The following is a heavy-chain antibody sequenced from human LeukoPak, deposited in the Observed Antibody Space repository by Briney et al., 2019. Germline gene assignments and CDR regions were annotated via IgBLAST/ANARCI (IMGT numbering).Heavy chain of an antibody. V-gene: IGHV4-59*01. D-gene: IGHD4-23*01. CDR1: GGSISSYY. CDR3: ARGYGGNPKGDAFDI. Sequence: SETLSLTCTVSGGSISSYYWSWIRQPPGMGLEWIGYIYYSGSTNYNPSLKSRVTISVDTSKNQFSLKLSSVTAADTAVYYCARGYGGNPKGDAFDIWGQGTMVTVSS. J-gene: IGHJ3*02. CDR2: IYYSGST.